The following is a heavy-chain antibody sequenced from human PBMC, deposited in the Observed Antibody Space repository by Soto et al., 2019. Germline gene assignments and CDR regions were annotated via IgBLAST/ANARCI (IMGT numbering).Heavy chain of an antibody. CDR2: ITGGSGFT. Sequence: EVQLLESGGGFVQPGGSQRLSCAASGFTFSTFAMNWVRQAPGKGLEWVSGITGGSGFTFYADSVKGRFTISRDDSENTLFLQMSSLRAEDTAKYYCAKSGPTNYFDFWGQGTLVTVSS. CDR1: GFTFSTFA. D-gene: IGHD1-26*01. CDR3: AKSGPTNYFDF. V-gene: IGHV3-23*01. J-gene: IGHJ4*02.